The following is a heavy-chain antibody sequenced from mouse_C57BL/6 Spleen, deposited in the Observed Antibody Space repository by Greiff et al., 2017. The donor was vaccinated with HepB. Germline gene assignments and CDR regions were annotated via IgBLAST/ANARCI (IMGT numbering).Heavy chain of an antibody. Sequence: QVQLKQSGAELVKPGASVKISCKASGYAFSSYWMNWVKQRPGKGLEWIGQIYPGDGDTNYNGKFKGKATLTADKSSSTAYMQLSSLTSEDSAVYFCASWGNWEGFAYWGQGTLVTVSA. CDR1: GYAFSSYW. CDR2: IYPGDGDT. D-gene: IGHD4-1*01. CDR3: ASWGNWEGFAY. V-gene: IGHV1-80*01. J-gene: IGHJ3*01.